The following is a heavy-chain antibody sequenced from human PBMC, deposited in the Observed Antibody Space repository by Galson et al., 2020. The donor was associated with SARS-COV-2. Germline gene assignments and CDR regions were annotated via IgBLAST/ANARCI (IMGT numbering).Heavy chain of an antibody. CDR1: GFNFDSFA. J-gene: IGHJ6*02. CDR2: ISYDGSEK. V-gene: IGHV3-30*01. D-gene: IGHD5-12*01. Sequence: GESLKISCAASGFNFDSFAMYWVRQAPGKGLEWLASISYDGSEKFYSDSVKGRFSISRDNSKNTLYLQMNTLRPDDTALYYCAKHGAMSAGPIEKWLPNYFYAMDVWGLGTTVTVSS. CDR3: AKHGAMSAGPIEKWLPNYFYAMDV.